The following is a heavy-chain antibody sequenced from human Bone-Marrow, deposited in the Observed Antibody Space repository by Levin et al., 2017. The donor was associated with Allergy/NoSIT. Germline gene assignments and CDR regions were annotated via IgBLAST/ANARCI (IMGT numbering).Heavy chain of an antibody. CDR1: GYIFTDYY. CDR3: ATNRSRPDS. CDR2: INPDGGGT. Sequence: ASVKVSCKASGYIFTDYYIHWVRQAPGQGLEWMGRINPDGGGTNYAQKFQGRVTMTRDTSISTAYMVLSRLTSDDTAVFYCATNRSRPDSWGPGTLVTVSS. V-gene: IGHV1-2*06. J-gene: IGHJ4*02. D-gene: IGHD1-14*01.